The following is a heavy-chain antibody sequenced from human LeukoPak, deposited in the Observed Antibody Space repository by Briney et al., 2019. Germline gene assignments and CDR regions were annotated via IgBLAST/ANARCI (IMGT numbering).Heavy chain of an antibody. Sequence: PSETLSLTCTVPGGSISSSSYYWGWIRQPPGKGLEWIGSIYYSRSTYYNPSLKSRVTISVDTSKNQFSLKLSSVTAADTAVYYCARFGPSKEDMVRGAKGVDYWGQGTLVTVSS. CDR2: IYYSRST. V-gene: IGHV4-39*07. CDR3: ARFGPSKEDMVRGAKGVDY. D-gene: IGHD3-10*01. CDR1: GGSISSSSYY. J-gene: IGHJ4*02.